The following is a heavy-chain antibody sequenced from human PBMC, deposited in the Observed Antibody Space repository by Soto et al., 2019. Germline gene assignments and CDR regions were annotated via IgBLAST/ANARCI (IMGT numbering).Heavy chain of an antibody. Sequence: GGSLRLSCAASGFTFSIYAMSLVRQAPGKGLEWVSAISGSGVSTYYADSVKGRFTISRDNSKNTLYLQVNSLRAEDTAVYYCAKDRNYDRIDYWGQGTLVTVSS. CDR3: AKDRNYDRIDY. D-gene: IGHD3-22*01. CDR2: ISGSGVST. CDR1: GFTFSIYA. V-gene: IGHV3-23*01. J-gene: IGHJ4*02.